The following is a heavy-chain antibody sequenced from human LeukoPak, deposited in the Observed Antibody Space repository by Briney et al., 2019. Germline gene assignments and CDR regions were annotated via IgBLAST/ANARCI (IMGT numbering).Heavy chain of an antibody. D-gene: IGHD6-6*01. CDR1: GGSISSGDYY. J-gene: IGHJ3*02. CDR3: ARGSIAARDAFDI. CDR2: IYYSGST. Sequence: SQTLSLTCTVSGGSISSGDYYWSWIRQPPGKGLEWIGYIYYSGSTYYNPSLKSRVTISVDTSKNQFSLKLSSVTAADTAVYYCARGSIAARDAFDIWGQGTMVTVSS. V-gene: IGHV4-30-4*01.